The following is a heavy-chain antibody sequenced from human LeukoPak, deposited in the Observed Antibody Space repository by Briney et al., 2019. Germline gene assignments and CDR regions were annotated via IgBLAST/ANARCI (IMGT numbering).Heavy chain of an antibody. V-gene: IGHV3-48*04. J-gene: IGHJ6*02. Sequence: PGGSLRLSCAASGFTFSSYNMNWVRQAPRKGLEWVSYISYSSSIIQYADSVKGRFTISRDNAKNSLYLQMNSPRAEDTAVYYCARGRSGWSPYYYYGMDVWGQGTTVTVSS. CDR3: ARGRSGWSPYYYYGMDV. CDR2: ISYSSSII. D-gene: IGHD6-19*01. CDR1: GFTFSSYN.